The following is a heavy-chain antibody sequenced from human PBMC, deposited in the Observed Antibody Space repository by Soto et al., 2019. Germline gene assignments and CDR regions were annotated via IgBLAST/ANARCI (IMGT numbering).Heavy chain of an antibody. CDR1: GFTFSSYA. J-gene: IGHJ4*02. CDR2: ISYDGSNK. CDR3: ARESQSYYFDY. V-gene: IGHV3-30-3*01. Sequence: GGSLRLSCAASGFTFSSYAMHWVRQATGKGLEWVAVISYDGSNKYYADSVKGRFTISRDNSKNTLYLQMNSLRAEDTAVYYCARESQSYYFDYWGQGTLVTVSS.